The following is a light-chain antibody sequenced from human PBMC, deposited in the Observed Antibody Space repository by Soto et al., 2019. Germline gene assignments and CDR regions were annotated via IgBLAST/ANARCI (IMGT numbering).Light chain of an antibody. CDR3: CSYSGSSTPVL. CDR1: SSDVGSYNL. Sequence: QSALTQPASVSGSPGQSITISCTGTSSDVGSYNLVSWYQQHPGKAPKLMIYEGSKRPSGVSNRFSGSKSGNTASLTISGLQADEEADYYCCSYSGSSTPVLFGGGTKLTVL. CDR2: EGS. J-gene: IGLJ2*01. V-gene: IGLV2-23*01.